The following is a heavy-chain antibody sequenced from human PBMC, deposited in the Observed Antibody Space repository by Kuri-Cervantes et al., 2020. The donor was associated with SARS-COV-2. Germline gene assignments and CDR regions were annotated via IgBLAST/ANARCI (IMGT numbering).Heavy chain of an antibody. CDR1: GFTFSSYA. Sequence: GSLRLSCAASGFTFSSYAMHWVRQAPGKGLEWIGSTYHSGSTYYNPSLKSRVTISVDTSKNQFSLKLSSVTAADTAVYYCARLSAVAGTFDYWGQGTLVTVSS. V-gene: IGHV4-38-2*01. J-gene: IGHJ4*02. D-gene: IGHD6-19*01. CDR3: ARLSAVAGTFDY. CDR2: TYHSGST.